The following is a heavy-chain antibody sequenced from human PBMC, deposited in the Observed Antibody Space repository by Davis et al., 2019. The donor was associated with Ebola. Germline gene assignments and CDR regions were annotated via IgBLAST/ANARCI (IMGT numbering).Heavy chain of an antibody. CDR3: ARDVGAAAGSDY. Sequence: AASVKVSCKASGYTFTNYGVSWVRQAPGQGLEWMGWSGTYNAKANYAQNVQGRVTMTTDTSTSTAYMELRSLRSDDTAVYYCARDVGAAAGSDYWGQGTLVTVSS. V-gene: IGHV1-18*04. CDR1: GYTFTNYG. D-gene: IGHD6-13*01. J-gene: IGHJ4*02. CDR2: SGTYNAKA.